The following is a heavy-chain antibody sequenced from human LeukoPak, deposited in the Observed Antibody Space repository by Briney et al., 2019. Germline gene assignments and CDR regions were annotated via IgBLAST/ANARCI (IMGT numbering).Heavy chain of an antibody. CDR1: GFTFSSYA. J-gene: IGHJ4*02. D-gene: IGHD4-23*01. V-gene: IGHV3-23*01. CDR2: IGGTGGST. Sequence: GGSLRLSCAASGFTFSSYAMSWVRQAPGKGLEWVSVIGGTGGSTYYADSVKGRFIISRDNSKNTLYLHMNSLRAEDTAIYYCAKSATGINSGLTFWGQGTLVTVSS. CDR3: AKSATGINSGLTF.